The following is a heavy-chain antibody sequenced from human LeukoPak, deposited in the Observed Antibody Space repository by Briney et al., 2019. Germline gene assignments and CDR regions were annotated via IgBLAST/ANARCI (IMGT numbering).Heavy chain of an antibody. J-gene: IGHJ4*02. CDR1: GFSIKNDW. CDR3: TLIQGWGAGSYFLDY. CDR2: VKSYNAGGTT. Sequence: GGSLSLSFAASGFSIKNDWMSWVRQAPGKGLGWVGRVKSYNAGGTTHYAAPVKGRFIISRYDSKNMLYLQMDSLKTEDTAVYYCTLIQGWGAGSYFLDYWGQGALVTVSS. V-gene: IGHV3-15*01. D-gene: IGHD3-10*01.